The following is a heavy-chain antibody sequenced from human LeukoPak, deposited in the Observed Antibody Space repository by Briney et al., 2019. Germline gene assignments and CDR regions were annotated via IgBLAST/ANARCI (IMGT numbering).Heavy chain of an antibody. D-gene: IGHD6-13*01. CDR1: GFTFSGYA. Sequence: PGGSLRLSCAASGFTFSGYAMSWVRQAPGKGLEWVSYISSSSSYTNYADSVKGRFTISRDNAKNSLYLQMNSLRAEDTAVYYCARAEQQLVRFDYWGQGTLVTVSS. V-gene: IGHV3-11*06. CDR3: ARAEQQLVRFDY. CDR2: ISSSSSYT. J-gene: IGHJ4*02.